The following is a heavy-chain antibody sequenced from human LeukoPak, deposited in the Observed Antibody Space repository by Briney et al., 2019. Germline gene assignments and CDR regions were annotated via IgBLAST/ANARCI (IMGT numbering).Heavy chain of an antibody. J-gene: IGHJ5*02. D-gene: IGHD1-26*01. CDR3: ARDREPLGKGLFDP. CDR1: GGSISSYY. CDR2: IYYSGST. V-gene: IGHV4-59*01. Sequence: KASETLSLTCTVSGGSISSYYWSWIRQPPGKGLEWIGYIYYSGSTNYNPSLKSRVTISVDTSKNQFSLKLSSVTAADTAVYYCARDREPLGKGLFDPWGQGTLVTVSS.